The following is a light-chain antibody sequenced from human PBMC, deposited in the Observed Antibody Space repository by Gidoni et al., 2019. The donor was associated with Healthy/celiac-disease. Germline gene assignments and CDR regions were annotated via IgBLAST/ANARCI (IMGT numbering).Light chain of an antibody. V-gene: IGLV1-47*01. Sequence: GQRVTISCSGSSSNIGSNYVYWYQQLPGTAPKLLIYRNNQRPSGVPDRFSGSKSGTSASLAISGLRSEDEADYYCAAWDDSLSGPVFGGGTKLTVL. CDR1: SSNIGSNY. CDR3: AAWDDSLSGPV. CDR2: RNN. J-gene: IGLJ2*01.